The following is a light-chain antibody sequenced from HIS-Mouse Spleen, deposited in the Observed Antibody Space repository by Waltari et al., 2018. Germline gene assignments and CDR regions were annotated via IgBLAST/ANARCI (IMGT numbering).Light chain of an antibody. J-gene: IGLJ1*01. CDR3: CSYAGSSTYV. Sequence: QSALTQPASVSVSPGQSITTSCTVTSSDVWSYHLVSWYQQHPGKAPKLMIYEGSKRPSGVSNRFSGSKSGNTASLTISGLQAEDEADYYCCSYAGSSTYVFGTGTKVTVL. CDR1: SSDVWSYHL. V-gene: IGLV2-23*01. CDR2: EGS.